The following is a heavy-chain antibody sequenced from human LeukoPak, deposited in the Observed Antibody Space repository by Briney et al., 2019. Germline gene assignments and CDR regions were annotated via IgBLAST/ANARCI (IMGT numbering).Heavy chain of an antibody. CDR1: GFTFSSYG. Sequence: SGGSLRLSCAASGFTFSSYGMHWVRQAPGKGLVWVSRINSDGTTTRYADSVKGRFTISRDNAKNTLYLQMNSLRVDDTALYFCARHFSVASTSPLQHWGQGTLVTVSS. CDR2: INSDGTTT. CDR3: ARHFSVASTSPLQH. J-gene: IGHJ1*01. V-gene: IGHV3-74*01. D-gene: IGHD6-19*01.